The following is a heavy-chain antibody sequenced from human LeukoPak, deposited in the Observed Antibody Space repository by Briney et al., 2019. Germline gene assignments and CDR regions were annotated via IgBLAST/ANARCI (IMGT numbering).Heavy chain of an antibody. CDR3: ISGFCSSASCYA. CDR2: IRRKTDGGTA. V-gene: IGHV3-15*01. D-gene: IGHD2-2*01. Sequence: GGSLRLSCEASGFTFTNAWMSWVRQAPGKGREGGGRIRRKTDGGTADYAAPVMGRFTISRDDSNNTLYLQMNSLKTEDTAVYYCISGFCSSASCYAWGRGTLVIVSS. J-gene: IGHJ4*02. CDR1: GFTFTNAW.